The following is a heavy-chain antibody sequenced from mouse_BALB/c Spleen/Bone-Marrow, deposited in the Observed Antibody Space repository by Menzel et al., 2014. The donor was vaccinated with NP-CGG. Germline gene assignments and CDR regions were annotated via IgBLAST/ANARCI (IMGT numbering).Heavy chain of an antibody. CDR1: GYSFTGYT. Sequence: EVKLMESGPELVKPGASMKISCKASGYSFTGYTMNWVKQSHGKNLEWIGLINPYNGGTSYNQKFKGKATLTVDKSSSTAYMELLSLTSEDSAVYYCARWDSYGYAMDYWGQGTSVTVSS. D-gene: IGHD1-1*01. V-gene: IGHV1-18*01. J-gene: IGHJ4*01. CDR3: ARWDSYGYAMDY. CDR2: INPYNGGT.